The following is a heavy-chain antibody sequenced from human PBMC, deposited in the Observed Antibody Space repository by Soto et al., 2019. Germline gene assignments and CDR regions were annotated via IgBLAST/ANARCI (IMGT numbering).Heavy chain of an antibody. V-gene: IGHV1-69*01. CDR2: IIPIFGTA. D-gene: IGHD3-22*01. Sequence: QVQLVQSGAEVKKPGSSVKVSCKASGGTFSSYAISWVRQAPGQGLEWMGGIIPIFGTANYAQKFQGRVTITADESTSTAYMALSSLRSEDTAVYYCARVSGDYYDSSGYTDAFDIWGQVKMVTVSS. CDR1: GGTFSSYA. J-gene: IGHJ3*02. CDR3: ARVSGDYYDSSGYTDAFDI.